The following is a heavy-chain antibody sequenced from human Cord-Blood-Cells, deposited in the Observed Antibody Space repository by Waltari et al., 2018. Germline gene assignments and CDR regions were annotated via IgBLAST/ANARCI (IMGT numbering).Heavy chain of an antibody. CDR1: GGSFSGYY. Sequence: QVQLQQWGAGLLKPSETLSLTRYVHGGSFSGYYWSWFRQPPGKGLEWIGELNHSGSTNYNPSLKSRVTISVDTSKNQFSLKLSSVTAADTAVYYCARGHGELLSSTSCFDYWGQGTLVTVSS. CDR3: ARGHGELLSSTSCFDY. J-gene: IGHJ4*02. CDR2: LNHSGST. D-gene: IGHD2-2*01. V-gene: IGHV4-34*01.